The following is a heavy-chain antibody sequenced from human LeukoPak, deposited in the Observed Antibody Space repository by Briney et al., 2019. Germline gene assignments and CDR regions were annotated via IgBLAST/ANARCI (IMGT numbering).Heavy chain of an antibody. J-gene: IGHJ4*02. Sequence: SETLSLTCAVYGGSFSGYYWSWIRQPPGKGLEWIGGINHSGSTNYNPSLKSRVTISVDTSKNQFSLKLSSVTAADTAVYYCARGRRWELLPIDYWGQGTLVTVSS. D-gene: IGHD1-26*01. CDR2: INHSGST. V-gene: IGHV4-34*01. CDR3: ARGRRWELLPIDY. CDR1: GGSFSGYY.